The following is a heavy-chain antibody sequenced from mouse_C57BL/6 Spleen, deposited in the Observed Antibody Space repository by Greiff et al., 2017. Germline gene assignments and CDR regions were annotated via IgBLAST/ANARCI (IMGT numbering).Heavy chain of an antibody. J-gene: IGHJ2*01. CDR1: GYSITSDY. CDR2: ISSSSST. CDR3: ARSMITTGYFDY. V-gene: IGHV3-8*01. Sequence: DVKLQESGPGLAKPSQTLSLTCSVTGYSITSDYWNWIRKFPGNKLEYMGYISSSSSTYYNPSLKSRISITRDTSKNQYYLQLNSVTTEDTATYYCARSMITTGYFDYWGQGTTLTVSS. D-gene: IGHD2-4*01.